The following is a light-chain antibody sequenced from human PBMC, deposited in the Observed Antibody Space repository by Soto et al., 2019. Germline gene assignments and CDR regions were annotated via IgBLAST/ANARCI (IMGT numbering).Light chain of an antibody. CDR3: QHYNHWLWT. CDR2: GAS. V-gene: IGKV3-15*01. CDR1: QSVKSN. J-gene: IGKJ1*01. Sequence: EIMMTQSPATLSVSPGERAILSFRASQSVKSNLAWYQQKPGQAPRLLIYGASTRATGIPARFSGSGSGTEFTLTISNLQSEDFAVYYCQHYNHWLWTFGQGTKVDIK.